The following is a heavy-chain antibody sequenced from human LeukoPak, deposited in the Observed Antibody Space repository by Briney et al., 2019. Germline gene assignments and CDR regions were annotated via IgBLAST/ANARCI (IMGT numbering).Heavy chain of an antibody. D-gene: IGHD2-2*01. J-gene: IGHJ6*02. Sequence: GESLKIPCKGSGYSFTSYWIGWVRQMPGKGLEWMGIIYPGDSDTRYSPSFQGQVTISADKSISTAYLQWSSLKASDTAMYYCARQINYCSSTSCSPGMDVWGQGTTVTVSS. CDR3: ARQINYCSSTSCSPGMDV. CDR1: GYSFTSYW. CDR2: IYPGDSDT. V-gene: IGHV5-51*01.